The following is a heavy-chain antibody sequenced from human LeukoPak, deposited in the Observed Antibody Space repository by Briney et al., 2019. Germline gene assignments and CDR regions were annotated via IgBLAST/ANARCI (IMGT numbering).Heavy chain of an antibody. J-gene: IGHJ4*02. V-gene: IGHV3-23*01. CDR1: GFTFSSYA. D-gene: IGHD2-2*01. CDR3: AKDADIVVVPAACVY. Sequence: GGSLRLSCAASGFTFSSYAMSWVRQAPGKGLEWVSAISGSGGSTYYADSVKGRFTISRDNSKNTLYLQMNSLRADDTAVYYCAKDADIVVVPAACVYWGQGTLVTVSS. CDR2: ISGSGGST.